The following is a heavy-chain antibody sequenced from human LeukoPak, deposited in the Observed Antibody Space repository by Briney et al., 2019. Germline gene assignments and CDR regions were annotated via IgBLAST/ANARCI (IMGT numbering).Heavy chain of an antibody. CDR2: IYHSGST. V-gene: IGHV4-38-2*02. D-gene: IGHD6-13*01. J-gene: IGHJ4*02. CDR3: ATRIAAAGTTRFDY. Sequence: PSETLSLTCTVSGYSTSSGYYWGWIRQPPGKGLEWIGSIYHSGSTYYNPSLKSRVTISVDTSKNQFSLKLSSVTAADTAVYYCATRIAAAGTTRFDYWGQGTLVTVSS. CDR1: GYSTSSGYY.